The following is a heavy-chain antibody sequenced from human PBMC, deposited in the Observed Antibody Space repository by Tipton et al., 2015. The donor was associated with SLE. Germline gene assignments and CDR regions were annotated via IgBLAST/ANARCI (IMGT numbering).Heavy chain of an antibody. J-gene: IGHJ2*01. CDR3: ARSIRGNWYFDL. V-gene: IGHV4-61*09. D-gene: IGHD3-16*01. Sequence: TLSLTCTVSGGSISSGSYYWSWIRQPAGKGLEWIGYIYTSGSTHYNPSLKSRVTISVDTSKNQFSLKLSSVTATDTAVYYCARSIRGNWYFDLWGRGTLVTVSS. CDR2: IYTSGST. CDR1: GGSISSGSYY.